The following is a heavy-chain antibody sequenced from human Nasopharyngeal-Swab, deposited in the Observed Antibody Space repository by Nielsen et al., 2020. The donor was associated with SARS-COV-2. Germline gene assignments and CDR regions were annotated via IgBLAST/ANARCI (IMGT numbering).Heavy chain of an antibody. CDR3: ARDLVPYGSGTDV. D-gene: IGHD3-10*01. CDR2: INTDGSST. J-gene: IGHJ6*04. V-gene: IGHV3-74*01. Sequence: WIRQPPGKGLVWVSRINTDGSSTTYADSVKGRFTISRDNAKNTLYLQMNSLRAEDTAVYYCARDLVPYGSGTDVWGKGTTVTVSS.